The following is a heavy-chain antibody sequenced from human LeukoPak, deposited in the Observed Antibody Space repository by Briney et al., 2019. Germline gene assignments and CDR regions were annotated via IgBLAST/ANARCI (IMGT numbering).Heavy chain of an antibody. V-gene: IGHV3-74*01. Sequence: PGGSLRLSCAASGFTFSSYWRHWVRQAPGKGLVWVSRVKSDGSSTSKAGSVKGRFTIYRDNAKNTLYLQMNSLRAEDTAVYYCARSNSSGWYYFDYWGQGALVTVSS. CDR2: VKSDGSST. CDR1: GFTFSSYW. J-gene: IGHJ4*02. CDR3: ARSNSSGWYYFDY. D-gene: IGHD6-13*01.